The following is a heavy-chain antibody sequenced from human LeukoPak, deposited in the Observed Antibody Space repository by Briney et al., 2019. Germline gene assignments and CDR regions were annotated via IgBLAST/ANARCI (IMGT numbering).Heavy chain of an antibody. CDR1: GGSISSYY. CDR2: IYYSGST. J-gene: IGHJ4*02. D-gene: IGHD6-19*01. CDR3: ARGDGRLSFGYSRGWYGYYFDY. Sequence: KPSETLSLTCTVSGGSISSYYWSWIRQPPGKGLEWIGYIYYSGSTNYNPSLKSRVTISVDTSKNQFSLKLSSVTAADTAVYYCARGDGRLSFGYSRGWYGYYFDYWGQGTLVTVSS. V-gene: IGHV4-59*01.